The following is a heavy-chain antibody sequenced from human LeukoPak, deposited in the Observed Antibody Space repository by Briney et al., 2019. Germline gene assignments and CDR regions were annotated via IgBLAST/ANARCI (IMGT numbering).Heavy chain of an antibody. Sequence: PSETLSLTCTVSGGSISTYYWSWIRQPPGKGLEWIGYIYYSGSTNHNPSLKSRVTISVDTSKNQFSLKLRSVTAADTAVYYCARDLGYSYGYLDYWGQGTLVTVSS. CDR3: ARDLGYSYGYLDY. V-gene: IGHV4-59*12. J-gene: IGHJ4*02. D-gene: IGHD5-18*01. CDR1: GGSISTYY. CDR2: IYYSGST.